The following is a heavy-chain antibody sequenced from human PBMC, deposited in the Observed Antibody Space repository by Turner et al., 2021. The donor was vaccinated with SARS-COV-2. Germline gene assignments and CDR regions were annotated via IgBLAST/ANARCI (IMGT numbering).Heavy chain of an antibody. CDR2: ISSSSSCI. CDR1: GFTFSSYS. J-gene: IGHJ3*02. Sequence: VQLLESGGGLVKPGGSLRLLCSASGFTFSSYSMNWVRQAPGKGLEGVSSISSSSSCIYYPDSVKGRFTISRDNAKNSLYLQMNSLRAEDTAVYYCARAEEHSREWLVPKIPFDIWGQGTMVTVSS. D-gene: IGHD6-19*01. CDR3: ARAEEHSREWLVPKIPFDI. V-gene: IGHV3-21*01.